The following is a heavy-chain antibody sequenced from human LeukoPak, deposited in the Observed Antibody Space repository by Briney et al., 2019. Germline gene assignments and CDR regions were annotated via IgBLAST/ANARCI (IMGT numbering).Heavy chain of an antibody. Sequence: KPSETLSLTCPVSGGSISSYYWSWIRPPAGKGLEWIGRIYTSGNTNYNPSLKSRVTMSVDTSKNQFSLKLSSVTAADTAVYYCAREPYCTNGVCSAYWGQGTLVTVSS. CDR2: IYTSGNT. CDR1: GGSISSYY. V-gene: IGHV4-4*07. J-gene: IGHJ4*02. D-gene: IGHD2-8*01. CDR3: AREPYCTNGVCSAY.